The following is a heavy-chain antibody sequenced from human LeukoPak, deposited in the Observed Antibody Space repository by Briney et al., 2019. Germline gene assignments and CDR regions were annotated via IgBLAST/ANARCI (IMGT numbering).Heavy chain of an antibody. CDR3: ARDPYYYGSGSYYNPGWFDP. CDR1: GGSISSYY. D-gene: IGHD3-10*01. Sequence: SETLSLTCTVPGGSISSYYWSWIRQPAGKGLEWIGRIYTSGSTNYNPSLKSRVTMSVDTSKNQFSLKLSSVTAADTAVYYCARDPYYYGSGSYYNPGWFDPWGQGTLVTVSS. CDR2: IYTSGST. J-gene: IGHJ5*02. V-gene: IGHV4-4*07.